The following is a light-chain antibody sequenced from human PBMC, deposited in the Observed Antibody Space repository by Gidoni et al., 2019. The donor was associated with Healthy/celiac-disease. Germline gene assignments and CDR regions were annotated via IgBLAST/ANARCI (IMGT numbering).Light chain of an antibody. Sequence: DIQMTQPPSSLSASVGDRVTITCRASQSISSYLNWYQQKPGKAPKLLIYAASSLQSGVPSRFSGSGSGTDFTLTISSLQPEDFATYYCQQSYSTPPYTCGQGTKLEIK. CDR1: QSISSY. CDR2: AAS. V-gene: IGKV1-39*01. J-gene: IGKJ2*01. CDR3: QQSYSTPPYT.